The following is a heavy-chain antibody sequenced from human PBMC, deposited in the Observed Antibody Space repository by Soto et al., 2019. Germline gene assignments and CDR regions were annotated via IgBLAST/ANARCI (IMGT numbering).Heavy chain of an antibody. V-gene: IGHV3-11*01. J-gene: IGHJ4*02. CDR1: GFRFGDYY. Sequence: GGSLRLSCAASGFRFGDYYMSWIRQAPGKGLEWVSYISSSAYTIYYAASVEGRFTISRDNAKNSLFLQMNSLRADDTAVYYCARGMVVAATRGPLDYWGPGILVTVSS. CDR2: ISSSAYTI. CDR3: ARGMVVAATRGPLDY. D-gene: IGHD2-15*01.